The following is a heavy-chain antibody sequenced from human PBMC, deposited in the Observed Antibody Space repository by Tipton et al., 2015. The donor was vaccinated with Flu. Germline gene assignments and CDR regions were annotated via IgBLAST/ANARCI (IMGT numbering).Heavy chain of an antibody. CDR3: ARDDGDYGSESYHYYYGMDV. Sequence: TLSLTCTVSGDSISSGTHYWSWIRQPAGKGLEWIGRIYTSGSTNYNPSLKTRVTISVDTSKNQSSLKLSSVTAADTAVYYCARDDGDYGSESYHYYYGMDVWGQGTTVTVSS. CDR1: GDSISSGTHY. J-gene: IGHJ6*02. V-gene: IGHV4-61*02. CDR2: IYTSGST. D-gene: IGHD3-10*01.